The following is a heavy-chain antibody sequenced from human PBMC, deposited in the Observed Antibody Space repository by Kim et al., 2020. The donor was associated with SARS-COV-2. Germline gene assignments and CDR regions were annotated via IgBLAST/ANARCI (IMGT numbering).Heavy chain of an antibody. D-gene: IGHD1-26*01. V-gene: IGHV4-31*02. Sequence: SPSLKSRATISVDTSNNQFSLKLSSVTAADTAVYYCASAYLLLLAGWFDPWGQGTLVTVSS. J-gene: IGHJ5*02. CDR3: ASAYLLLLAGWFDP.